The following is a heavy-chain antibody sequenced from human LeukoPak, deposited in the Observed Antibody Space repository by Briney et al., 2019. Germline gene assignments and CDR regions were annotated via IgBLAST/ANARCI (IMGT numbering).Heavy chain of an antibody. J-gene: IGHJ6*02. Sequence: GGSLRLSCAASGFTFSSYSMNWVRQAPGKGPEWVSYISSSSSTIYYADSVKGRFTISRDNAKNSLYLQMNSLRAEDTAVYYCASSMVRGEYYYYYGMDVWGQGTTVTVSS. CDR3: ASSMVRGEYYYYYGMDV. D-gene: IGHD3-10*01. V-gene: IGHV3-48*01. CDR2: ISSSSSTI. CDR1: GFTFSSYS.